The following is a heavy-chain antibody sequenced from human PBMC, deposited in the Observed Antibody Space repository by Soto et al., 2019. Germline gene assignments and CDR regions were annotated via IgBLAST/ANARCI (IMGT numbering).Heavy chain of an antibody. CDR3: ARGTGSYGNPFDP. CDR2: IYYSGST. CDR1: GGSISRGDYY. V-gene: IGHV4-30-4*01. Sequence: SETLSLTCTVSGGSISRGDYYWGWIRQPPGKGLEWIGYIYYSGSTYYNPSLKSRVTMSVDMSMNQFSLKMNSVTAADTAVYYCARGTGSYGNPFDPWGQGTLVTVSS. D-gene: IGHD1-26*01. J-gene: IGHJ5*02.